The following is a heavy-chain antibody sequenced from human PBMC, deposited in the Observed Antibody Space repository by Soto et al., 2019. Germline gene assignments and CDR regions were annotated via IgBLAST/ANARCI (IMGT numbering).Heavy chain of an antibody. D-gene: IGHD3-3*01. CDR3: AKGIYDFWSGYYS. CDR2: ISGSGGST. CDR1: GFTFSSYA. J-gene: IGHJ4*02. V-gene: IGHV3-23*01. Sequence: GGSLRLSCAASGFTFSSYAMSLVRQAPGKGLEWVSAISGSGGSTYYADSVKGRFTISRDNSKNTLYLQMNSLRAEDTAVYYCAKGIYDFWSGYYSWGQGTLVTVSS.